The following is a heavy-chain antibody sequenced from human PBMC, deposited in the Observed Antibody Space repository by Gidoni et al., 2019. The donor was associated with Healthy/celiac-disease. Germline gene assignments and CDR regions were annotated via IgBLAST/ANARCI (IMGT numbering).Heavy chain of an antibody. D-gene: IGHD5-18*01. CDR3: ATAFRDTAMVTWGYYFDY. J-gene: IGHJ4*02. Sequence: QVQLVQSGAEVKKPGASVKVSCKVSGYTLTELSMHWVRQAPGKGLEWMGGFDPEDGETIYAQKFQGRITMTEDTSTDTAYMELSSLRSEDTAVYYCATAFRDTAMVTWGYYFDYWGQGTLVTVSS. CDR1: GYTLTELS. CDR2: FDPEDGET. V-gene: IGHV1-24*01.